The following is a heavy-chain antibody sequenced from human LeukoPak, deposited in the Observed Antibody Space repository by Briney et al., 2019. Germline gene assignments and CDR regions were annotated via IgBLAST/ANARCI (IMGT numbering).Heavy chain of an antibody. Sequence: SETLSLTCTVSGGSISSYYWSWIRQPAGKGLEWIGRIYTSGSTNYNPSLKSRVTMSADTSTNQFSLKLSSVTAADTAVYYCARDVAIAARRANWFDPWGQGTLVTVSS. J-gene: IGHJ5*02. CDR2: IYTSGST. D-gene: IGHD6-6*01. CDR1: GGSISSYY. V-gene: IGHV4-4*07. CDR3: ARDVAIAARRANWFDP.